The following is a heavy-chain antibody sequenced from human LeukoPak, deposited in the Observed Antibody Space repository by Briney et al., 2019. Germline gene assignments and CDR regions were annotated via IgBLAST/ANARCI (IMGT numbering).Heavy chain of an antibody. Sequence: GGSLRLSCAASGFTFSSYSMNWVRQAPGKGLEWVSSISSCSYIYYADSVKGRFTISRDNAKNSLYLQMNSLRAEDTAVYYCARDPGDYYDSSGYYLPPLDYWGQGTLVTVSS. J-gene: IGHJ4*02. CDR3: ARDPGDYYDSSGYYLPPLDY. CDR2: ISSCSYI. CDR1: GFTFSSYS. V-gene: IGHV3-21*01. D-gene: IGHD3-22*01.